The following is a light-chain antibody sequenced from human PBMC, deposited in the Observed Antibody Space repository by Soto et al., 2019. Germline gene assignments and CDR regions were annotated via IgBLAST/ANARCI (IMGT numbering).Light chain of an antibody. CDR2: GAS. CDR3: QQYNNWPRT. V-gene: IGKV3-15*01. CDR1: HTISTN. J-gene: IGKJ1*01. Sequence: ELVMTQSPATLSLSPGERASLPCRASHTISTNLHWYQQKPGQAPRLLIYGASTRATGIPARFSGSGSETEFTLTITSLQPEDFAVYYCQQYNNWPRTFGQGTKVDIK.